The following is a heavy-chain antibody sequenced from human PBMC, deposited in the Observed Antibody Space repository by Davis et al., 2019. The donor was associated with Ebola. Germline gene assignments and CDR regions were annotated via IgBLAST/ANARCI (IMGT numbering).Heavy chain of an antibody. CDR1: GGSFSGYY. Sequence: GSLRLSCAAYGGSFSGYYWSWIRQPPGKGLEWIGEINHSGSTNYNPSLKSRVTISVDTSKNQFSLKLSSVTAADTAVYYCARGLVVVPAAIRGLYYYGMDVWGQGTTVTVSS. CDR2: INHSGST. J-gene: IGHJ6*02. D-gene: IGHD2-2*01. V-gene: IGHV4-34*01. CDR3: ARGLVVVPAAIRGLYYYGMDV.